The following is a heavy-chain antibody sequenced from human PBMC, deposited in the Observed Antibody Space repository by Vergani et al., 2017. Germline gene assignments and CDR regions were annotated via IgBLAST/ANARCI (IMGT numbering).Heavy chain of an antibody. Sequence: QVTLKESGPVLVKPTETLTLTCTVSGFSLSNARMGVSWIRQPPGKALEWLAHIFSNDEKSYSTSLKSRLTISKDTSKSQVVLTMTNMDPVDTATYYCARITYYDFWSGYWGFDYWGQGTLVTVSS. J-gene: IGHJ4*02. V-gene: IGHV2-26*01. CDR2: IFSNDEK. D-gene: IGHD3-3*01. CDR1: GFSLSNARMG. CDR3: ARITYYDFWSGYWGFDY.